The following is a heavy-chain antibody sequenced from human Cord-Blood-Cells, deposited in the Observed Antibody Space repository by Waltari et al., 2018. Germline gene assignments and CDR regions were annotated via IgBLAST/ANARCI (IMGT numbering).Heavy chain of an antibody. Sequence: QVQLVESGGGVVQPGRSLRLSCAASGFTFSSYGMHWVRQAPGKGLEWVAVISYDGSNKYYADSVKGRFTISRDNSKNTLYLRMNSLRAEDTAVYYCAKGRDYGDYFDYWGQGTLVTVSS. CDR1: GFTFSSYG. J-gene: IGHJ4*02. CDR3: AKGRDYGDYFDY. CDR2: ISYDGSNK. V-gene: IGHV3-30*18. D-gene: IGHD4-17*01.